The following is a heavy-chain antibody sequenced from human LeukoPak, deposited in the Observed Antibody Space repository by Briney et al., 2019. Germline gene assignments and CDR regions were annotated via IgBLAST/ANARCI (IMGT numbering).Heavy chain of an antibody. V-gene: IGHV4-39*01. CDR3: ATNGWYCLDH. J-gene: IGHJ1*01. CDR1: GGSISSSSYY. Sequence: SETLSLTCTVSGGSISSSSYYWGWIRQPPGKGLEWIGSIYYSGSTYYNPSLKSRVTISVDTSKNQFSLRLTSVTAADTAVYYCATNGWYCLDHWGQGALVTVSS. CDR2: IYYSGST. D-gene: IGHD6-19*01.